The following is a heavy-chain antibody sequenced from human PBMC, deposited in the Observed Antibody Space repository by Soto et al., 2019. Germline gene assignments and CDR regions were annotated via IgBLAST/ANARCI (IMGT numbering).Heavy chain of an antibody. J-gene: IGHJ6*02. Sequence: QVQLVQSGAEVKKPGSSVKVSCKASGGTFSSYAISWVRQAPGQGLEWMGGIIPIFGTANYAQKFQGRVTITADEATSTAYRELSSLRSEDTAVYYCARGEVTTVSKRTYYGMDVWGQGTTVTVSS. CDR1: GGTFSSYA. CDR3: ARGEVTTVSKRTYYGMDV. V-gene: IGHV1-69*12. D-gene: IGHD4-17*01. CDR2: IIPIFGTA.